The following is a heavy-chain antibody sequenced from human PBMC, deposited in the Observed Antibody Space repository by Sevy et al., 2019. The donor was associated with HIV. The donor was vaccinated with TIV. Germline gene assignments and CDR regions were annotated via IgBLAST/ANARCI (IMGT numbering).Heavy chain of an antibody. V-gene: IGHV4-59*01. J-gene: IGHJ5*02. CDR2: IHPSGTT. CDR1: SGSISSYY. D-gene: IGHD2-21*01. CDR3: TRASPVRCGDASLHWFDP. Sequence: SETLSLTCTASSGSISSYYWSWIRQPPGKGLEYIGYIHPSGTTNYNPSLKSRVTISVNTSKNQFSLNLSALTAADTAVYYCTRASPVRCGDASLHWFDPWGQGTLVTVSS.